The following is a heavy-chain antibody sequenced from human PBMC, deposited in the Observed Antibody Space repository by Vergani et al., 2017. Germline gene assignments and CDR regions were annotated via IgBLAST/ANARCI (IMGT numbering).Heavy chain of an antibody. Sequence: QVQLVQSGAEVKKPGSSVKVSCKASGGTFSSYTISWVRQAPGQGLEWMGRIIPILGIANYAQKFQGRVTITADKSTSTAYMELSSLRSEDTAVYYCAVVPKLRYFDWPNYYYMDVWGKGTTVTVSS. CDR2: IIPILGIA. V-gene: IGHV1-69*02. CDR1: GGTFSSYT. CDR3: AVVPKLRYFDWPNYYYMDV. D-gene: IGHD3-9*01. J-gene: IGHJ6*03.